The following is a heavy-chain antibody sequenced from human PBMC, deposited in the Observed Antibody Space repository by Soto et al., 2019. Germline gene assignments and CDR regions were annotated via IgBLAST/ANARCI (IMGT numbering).Heavy chain of an antibody. J-gene: IGHJ6*02. Sequence: SLTCAVPGGSISSGGYSWSWIRQPPGKGLEWIGYIYHSGSTYYNPSLKSRVTISVDRSKNQFSLKLSSVTAADTAVYYCARDRDYYGMDVWGQGTTVTVSS. CDR1: GGSISSGGYS. V-gene: IGHV4-30-2*01. CDR3: ARDRDYYGMDV. CDR2: IYHSGST.